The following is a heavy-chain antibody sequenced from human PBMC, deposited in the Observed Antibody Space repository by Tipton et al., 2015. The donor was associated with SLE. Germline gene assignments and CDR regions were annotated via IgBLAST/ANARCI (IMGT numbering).Heavy chain of an antibody. J-gene: IGHJ3*02. CDR3: ARVGAYCGGDCGGAFDI. V-gene: IGHV1-46*01. CDR1: GYTFTSYY. D-gene: IGHD2-21*02. Sequence: QLVQSGAEVKKPGASVKVSCKASGYTFTSYYMHWVRQAPGQGLEWMGIINPSGGSTSYAQKFQGRVTMTRDTSTSTVYMELSSLRSEDTAVYSCARVGAYCGGDCGGAFDIWGQGTMVTVSS. CDR2: INPSGGST.